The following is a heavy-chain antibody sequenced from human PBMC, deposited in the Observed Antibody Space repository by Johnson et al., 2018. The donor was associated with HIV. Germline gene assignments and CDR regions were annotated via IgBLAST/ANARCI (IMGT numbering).Heavy chain of an antibody. Sequence: VQLVESGGGVVQPGRSLRLSCAASGFTFSSYPMHWVRQAPGKGLEWVAIISYDGGSKYYADSVKGRFTISRDNSKNTLYLQMNSLRAEDTAVYYCAKDLGIVGAVHRTFDIWGQGTMVTVSS. D-gene: IGHD1-26*01. V-gene: IGHV3-30*04. J-gene: IGHJ3*02. CDR1: GFTFSSYP. CDR2: ISYDGGSK. CDR3: AKDLGIVGAVHRTFDI.